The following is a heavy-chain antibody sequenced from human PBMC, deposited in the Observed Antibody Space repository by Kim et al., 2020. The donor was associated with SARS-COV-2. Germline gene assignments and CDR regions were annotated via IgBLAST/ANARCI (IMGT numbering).Heavy chain of an antibody. V-gene: IGHV4-59*01. J-gene: IGHJ4*02. CDR3: ARRRYCGGYCSPFDY. CDR2: IYYSGST. D-gene: IGHD2-21*02. CDR1: GGSISSYY. Sequence: SETLSLTCTVSGGSISSYYWSWIRQPPGKGLEWIGYIYYSGSTNYNPSLKSGVTISVDTSKNQFSLKLSSVTAADTAGYYCARRRYCGGYCSPFDYWGQGALVTVSS.